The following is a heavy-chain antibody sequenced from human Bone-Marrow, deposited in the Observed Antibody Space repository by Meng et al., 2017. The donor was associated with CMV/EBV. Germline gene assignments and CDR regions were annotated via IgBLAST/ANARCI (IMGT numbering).Heavy chain of an antibody. J-gene: IGHJ4*02. CDR3: AKWVGYYYDSSGYLDY. CDR1: GFTFMNYA. V-gene: IGHV3-23*03. Sequence: GESLKISCAASGFTFMNYAMAWVRQAPGKGLEWVSVIYSGGSSTYYADSVKGRFTISRDNSKNTLYLQMNSLRAEDTAVYYCAKWVGYYYDSSGYLDYWGQGTLVTVSS. CDR2: IYSGGSST. D-gene: IGHD3-22*01.